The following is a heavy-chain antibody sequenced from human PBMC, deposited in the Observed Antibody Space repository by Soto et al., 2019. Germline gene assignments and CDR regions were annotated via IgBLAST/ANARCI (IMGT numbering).Heavy chain of an antibody. J-gene: IGHJ4*02. CDR1: GGSFRDYY. D-gene: IGHD6-6*01. CDR2: INHRGST. Sequence: QVQLQQWGAGLLKPSETLSLTCAVYGGSFRDYYWSWIRQSPGKGLEWIGEINHRGSTTYNPSLKSRVTMSLDTSKNHFSLELRSVRPTHTAVCYCARLVSRDFDYWGQGSLVTVSS. V-gene: IGHV4-34*02. CDR3: ARLVSRDFDY.